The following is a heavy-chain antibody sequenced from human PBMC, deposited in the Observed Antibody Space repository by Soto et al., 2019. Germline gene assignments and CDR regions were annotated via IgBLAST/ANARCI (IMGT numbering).Heavy chain of an antibody. CDR2: IYYSGAT. CDR3: ARARGGIGVHYYGMDH. D-gene: IGHD3-16*02. V-gene: IGHV4-30-4*01. J-gene: IGHJ6*02. CDR1: GASISSGNYY. Sequence: SETLSLTCTVSGASISSGNYYWTWVRQPPGKGLEWIGYIYYSGATYYNPSLKSRLNISIDTSTDQFFLSLPSLTVADSAVYHCARARGGIGVHYYGMDHWCQGTTVTVSS.